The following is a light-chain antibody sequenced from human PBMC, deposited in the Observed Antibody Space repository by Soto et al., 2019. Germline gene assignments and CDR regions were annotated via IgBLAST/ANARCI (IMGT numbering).Light chain of an antibody. CDR3: SSYAGSDIFV. J-gene: IGLJ2*01. CDR1: SSDVGGYNY. CDR2: EVN. Sequence: QSALTQPPSASGSPGQSLTISCTGTSSDVGGYNYVFWYQQHPGKAPKLMIYEVNKRPSGVPDRFSGSKSGNTASLTVSGLQAEDEADYYCSSYAGSDIFVFGGGNKLTVL. V-gene: IGLV2-8*01.